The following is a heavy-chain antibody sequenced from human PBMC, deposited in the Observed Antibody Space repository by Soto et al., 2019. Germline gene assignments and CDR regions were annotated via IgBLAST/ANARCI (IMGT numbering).Heavy chain of an antibody. CDR2: IYYSGST. J-gene: IGHJ6*02. D-gene: IGHD3-10*01. CDR3: ARDPSFAPQGKDV. V-gene: IGHV4-61*01. Sequence: QVQLQESGPGLVKPSETLSLTCTVSGGSVSGGRYYWSWIRQPPGKGLEWIGYIYYSGSTNYNPFLKSRVTISVDTSKNQFSLKLSSVTAADTAVYYCARDPSFAPQGKDVWGQGTTVTVSS. CDR1: GGSVSGGRYY.